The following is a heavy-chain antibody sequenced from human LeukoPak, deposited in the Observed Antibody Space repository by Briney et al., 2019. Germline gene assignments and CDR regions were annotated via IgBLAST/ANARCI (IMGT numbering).Heavy chain of an antibody. V-gene: IGHV4-34*01. CDR2: INHSGST. D-gene: IGHD2-15*01. Sequence: SETLSLTCAVYGGSFSGYYWSWIRQPPGKGLEWIGEINHSGSTNYNPSLKSRVTISVDTSKNQFSLKLSSVTAADTALYYCARDRCSGGRCHSLSVGYMDVWGKGTTVTVSS. J-gene: IGHJ6*03. CDR1: GGSFSGYY. CDR3: ARDRCSGGRCHSLSVGYMDV.